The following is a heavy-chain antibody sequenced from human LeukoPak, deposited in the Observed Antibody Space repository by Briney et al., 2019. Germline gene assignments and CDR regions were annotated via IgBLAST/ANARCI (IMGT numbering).Heavy chain of an antibody. J-gene: IGHJ6*02. CDR3: ARGAIFGADTSPVYYYGLDV. Sequence: ASVKVSCATSGYTFRSYGITWVRQAPGQGLEWMGWISGYNGVVNYAQKVQDRVTMTTDTSAAYMELRSLRSDDTAVYYCARGAIFGADTSPVYYYGLDVWGQGTTIIV. CDR2: ISGYNGVV. V-gene: IGHV1-18*01. CDR1: GYTFRSYG. D-gene: IGHD3-3*01.